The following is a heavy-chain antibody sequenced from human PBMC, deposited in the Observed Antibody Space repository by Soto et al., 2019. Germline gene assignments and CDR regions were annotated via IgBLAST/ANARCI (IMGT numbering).Heavy chain of an antibody. Sequence: SETLSLTCTVSGGSISSSSYYWGWIRQPPGKGLEWIASINYSGSTYYNPSLKSRVTISVDTSKNQFSLKLNSVTAADTAVYYCARLSSDYGDYYFDYWGQGTLVTVSS. CDR3: ARLSSDYGDYYFDY. CDR1: GGSISSSSYY. CDR2: INYSGST. D-gene: IGHD4-17*01. J-gene: IGHJ4*02. V-gene: IGHV4-39*01.